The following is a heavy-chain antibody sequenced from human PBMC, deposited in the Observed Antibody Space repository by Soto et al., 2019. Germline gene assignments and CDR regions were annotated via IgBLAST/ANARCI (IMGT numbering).Heavy chain of an antibody. J-gene: IGHJ6*02. CDR3: AKDTGLYHDGLDV. V-gene: IGHV3-9*01. Sequence: GGTLRLSCEVSGVTFDHDAMHWVRQRPGGSLEWVAGISWKSDSEGYADSVKGRFSISRDNIQHSVHLQMNSLRPEDTALYYCAKDTGLYHDGLDVWGQGTRVTVSS. CDR1: GVTFDHDA. CDR2: ISWKSDSE. D-gene: IGHD2-2*01.